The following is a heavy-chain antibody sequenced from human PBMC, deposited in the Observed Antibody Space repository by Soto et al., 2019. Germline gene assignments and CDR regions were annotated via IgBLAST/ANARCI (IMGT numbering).Heavy chain of an antibody. CDR1: GYSFTSYW. CDR2: IYPGDSDT. J-gene: IGHJ6*03. V-gene: IGHV5-51*04. D-gene: IGHD6-13*01. CDR3: ARHGAAVNYYYYYMDV. Sequence: EVQLVQSGAEVKKPGESLKISCKGSGYSFTSYWIGWVRQMPGKGLEWMGIIYPGDSDTRYSPSFQGQVPISADKPISTAYLQWSSLKASATAMYYCARHGAAVNYYYYYMDVWGKGTTVTVSS.